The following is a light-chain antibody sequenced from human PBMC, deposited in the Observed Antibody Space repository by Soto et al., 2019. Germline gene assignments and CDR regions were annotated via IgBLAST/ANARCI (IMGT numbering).Light chain of an antibody. V-gene: IGKV3-20*01. CDR1: QRFGSSN. CDR3: QQYGNSPWT. Sequence: IGLTQSPCTLAVLPSERXGLSCRASQRFGSSNLAWYQQKPGQAPRLLIYSTSSRATGIPDRFSGSGSGTEFTLTISRLEPEDFAVYYCQQYGNSPWTFGQGTKVDIK. J-gene: IGKJ1*01. CDR2: STS.